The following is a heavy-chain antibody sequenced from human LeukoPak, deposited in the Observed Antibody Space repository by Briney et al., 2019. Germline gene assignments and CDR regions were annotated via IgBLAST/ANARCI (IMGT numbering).Heavy chain of an antibody. Sequence: SETLSLTCIVSGGSISNYYWSWIRQPPGKGLEWIGYIYYSGNTNYNPSLKSRVTISLDTSKNQFSLKLSSVTAADTAVYYCARVGYYYDSSGYYPNYYYYYMDVWGKGTTVTVSS. D-gene: IGHD3-22*01. J-gene: IGHJ6*03. CDR3: ARVGYYYDSSGYYPNYYYYYMDV. V-gene: IGHV4-59*01. CDR1: GGSISNYY. CDR2: IYYSGNT.